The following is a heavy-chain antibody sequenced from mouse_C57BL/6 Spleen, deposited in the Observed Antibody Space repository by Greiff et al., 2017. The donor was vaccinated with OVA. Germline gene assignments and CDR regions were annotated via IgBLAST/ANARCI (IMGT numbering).Heavy chain of an antibody. D-gene: IGHD2-3*01. CDR1: GFTFSDYY. J-gene: IGHJ2*01. CDR2: INYDGSST. CDR3: ARDRDDYFDY. V-gene: IGHV5-16*01. Sequence: EVQLVESAGGLVQPGRSMKLSCTASGFTFSDYYMAWVRQVPEKGLEWVANINYDGSSTYYLDSLKSRFIISRDNAKNILYLQMSSLKSEDTATYYCARDRDDYFDYWGQGTTLTVSS.